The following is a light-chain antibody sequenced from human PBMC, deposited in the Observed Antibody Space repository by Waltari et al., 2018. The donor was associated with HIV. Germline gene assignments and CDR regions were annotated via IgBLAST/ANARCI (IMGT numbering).Light chain of an antibody. CDR3: QQSFIFPLI. J-gene: IGKJ3*01. Sequence: VALTQSPGTLSSSPGERVTLSCRASRSVSINNLAWYQQKPGQPPRLLVFGASYRAAGIPDRFSGSGSGTDFTLTITRLEPEDFATYYCQQSFIFPLIFGPGTKVDI. V-gene: IGKV3-20*01. CDR1: RSVSINN. CDR2: GAS.